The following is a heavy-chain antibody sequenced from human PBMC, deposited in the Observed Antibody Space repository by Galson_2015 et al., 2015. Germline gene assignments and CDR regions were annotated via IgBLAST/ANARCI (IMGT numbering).Heavy chain of an antibody. V-gene: IGHV2-70*01. J-gene: IGHJ4*02. CDR2: IDWDDGK. CDR1: GFSLSTSGMC. Sequence: PALVKPTQTLTLTCPFSGFSLSTSGMCVGWIRQPPGKALEGPALIDWDDGKYYSTSLKTRLTISKDTSKNQVVLTMTNMDPVDTATYYCARSHYYDSSGYYSEFDYWGQGTLVTVSS. D-gene: IGHD3-22*01. CDR3: ARSHYYDSSGYYSEFDY.